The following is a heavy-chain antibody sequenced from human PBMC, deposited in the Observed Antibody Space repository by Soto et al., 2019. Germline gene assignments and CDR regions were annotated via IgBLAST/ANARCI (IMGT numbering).Heavy chain of an antibody. D-gene: IGHD4-17*01. Sequence: GESLKISCQASGYSFTTYWISWVRQMPGKGLECMGRIDPTDSYTDYGPSFQGQVTISADKSINTAYLQWSSLKASDTAMYYCTRDLDYGGNSEDFDIWGQGTRVTVSS. CDR2: IDPTDSYT. CDR1: GYSFTTYW. J-gene: IGHJ3*02. V-gene: IGHV5-10-1*04. CDR3: TRDLDYGGNSEDFDI.